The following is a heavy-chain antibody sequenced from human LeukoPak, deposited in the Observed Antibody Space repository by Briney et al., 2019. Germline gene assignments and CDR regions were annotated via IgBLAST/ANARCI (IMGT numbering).Heavy chain of an antibody. CDR1: GFTFGDYT. Sequence: GGSLRLSCTASGFTFGDYTIIWVRQAPGKGLEWLGLIRSKVYGGTTEYAASVKGRFTISRDDSKSIAYLQMNSLKTEDTAVYYCTRTTYFDYWGQGTLVTVSS. D-gene: IGHD4-17*01. CDR3: TRTTYFDY. J-gene: IGHJ4*02. V-gene: IGHV3-49*04. CDR2: IRSKVYGGTT.